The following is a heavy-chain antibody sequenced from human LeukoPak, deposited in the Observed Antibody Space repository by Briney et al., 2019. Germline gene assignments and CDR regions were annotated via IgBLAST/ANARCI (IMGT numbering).Heavy chain of an antibody. V-gene: IGHV4-30-4*01. CDR1: GGSISSGDYY. Sequence: SETLSLTCTVSGGSISSGDYYWRWIRQPPGKGLEWIGYIYYSGSTYYNPSLKSRVTISVDTSKNQSSLKLSSVTAADTAVYYCARAGWFGEYGMDVWGQGTTVTVSS. J-gene: IGHJ6*02. CDR2: IYYSGST. D-gene: IGHD3-10*01. CDR3: ARAGWFGEYGMDV.